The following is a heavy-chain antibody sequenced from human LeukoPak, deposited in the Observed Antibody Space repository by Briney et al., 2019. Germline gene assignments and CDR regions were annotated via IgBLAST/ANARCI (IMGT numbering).Heavy chain of an antibody. Sequence: SQTLSLTCAISGDSVSSNSAAWHWIRQSPSRGLEWLGRTYYRSKWYNDYAVSVQSRITINPDTSKNQFSLQLNSVTPEDTAVYYCARQYSSGWSYYYGMDVWGQGTTVTVSS. CDR3: ARQYSSGWSYYYGMDV. V-gene: IGHV6-1*01. CDR1: GDSVSSNSAA. J-gene: IGHJ6*02. CDR2: TYYRSKWYN. D-gene: IGHD6-19*01.